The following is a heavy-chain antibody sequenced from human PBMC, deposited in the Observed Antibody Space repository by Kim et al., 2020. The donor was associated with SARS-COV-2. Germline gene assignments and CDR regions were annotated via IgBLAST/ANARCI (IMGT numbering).Heavy chain of an antibody. Sequence: GGSLRLSCAGSGFTFGIHWMSWVRQAPGKGLEWVANIKEDGTEKHYVDSVKGRFTISRDNAKKSLYLQIDSLRVGDTAVYYCARARYFEFWGQGTPVTVS. J-gene: IGHJ4*02. CDR2: IKEDGTEK. CDR3: ARARYFEF. CDR1: GFTFGIHW. V-gene: IGHV3-7*01.